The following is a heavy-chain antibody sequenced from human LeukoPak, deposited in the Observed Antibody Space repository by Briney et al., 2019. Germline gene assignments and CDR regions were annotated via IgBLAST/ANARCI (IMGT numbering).Heavy chain of an antibody. CDR2: IYYSGST. D-gene: IGHD1-26*01. V-gene: IGHV4-39*01. J-gene: IGHJ4*02. CDR1: GGSISSSSYY. CDR3: ASSRRGSYYPDFGY. Sequence: KTSETLSLTCTVSGGSISSSSYYWGWIRQPPGKGLEWIGSIYYSGSTHYNPSLKSRVTISVDTSKNQFSLKLSSVTAADTAVYYCASSRRGSYYPDFGYWGQGTLVTVST.